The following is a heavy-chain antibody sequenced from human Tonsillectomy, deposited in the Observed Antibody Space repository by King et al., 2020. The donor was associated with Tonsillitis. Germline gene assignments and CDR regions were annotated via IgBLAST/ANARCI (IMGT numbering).Heavy chain of an antibody. Sequence: VQLVESGGGLVKPGGSLRLSCAASGFTFSSYSMNWVRQAPGKGPEWVSSISSRSGYIYYADSLKGRFTISRDNAKNSLYLQMNSLRAEDTAVYYCASSPSSAWPRLFDYWGQGTLAT. CDR1: GFTFSSYS. CDR2: ISSRSGYI. CDR3: ASSPSSAWPRLFDY. J-gene: IGHJ4*02. V-gene: IGHV3-21*01. D-gene: IGHD6-19*01.